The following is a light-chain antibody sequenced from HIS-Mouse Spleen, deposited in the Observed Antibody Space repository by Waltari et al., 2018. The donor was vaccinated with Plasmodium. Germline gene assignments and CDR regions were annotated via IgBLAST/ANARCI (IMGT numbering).Light chain of an antibody. J-gene: IGLJ3*02. V-gene: IGLV3-10*01. Sequence: SYELTQPPSVSVSPGQTARITCSGDALPKKYAYWYQQKSGQAPLLVIYEDSKRPSGIPERFSGSSSGTMATLTISGAQVEDEADYYGYSTDSSGNHRVFGGGTKLTVL. CDR3: YSTDSSGNHRV. CDR1: ALPKKY. CDR2: EDS.